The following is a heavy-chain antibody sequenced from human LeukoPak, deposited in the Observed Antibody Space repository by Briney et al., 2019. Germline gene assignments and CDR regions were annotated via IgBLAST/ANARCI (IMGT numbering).Heavy chain of an antibody. V-gene: IGHV3-9*01. CDR2: ISWNSGSI. CDR1: GFTFDDYA. D-gene: IGHD5-18*01. J-gene: IGHJ4*02. CDR3: AKERNGYNLDY. Sequence: SLRLSCAASGFTFDDYAMNWVRQVPGKGLEWVSRISWNSGSIGYADSVKGRFTISRDNAKNSLYLQMNSLRAEDTALYYCAKERNGYNLDYWGQGTLVTVSS.